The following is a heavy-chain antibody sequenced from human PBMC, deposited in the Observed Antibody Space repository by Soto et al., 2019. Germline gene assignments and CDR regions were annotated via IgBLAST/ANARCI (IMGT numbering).Heavy chain of an antibody. Sequence: GSLRLSCAASGFTFSSYAMSWVRQAPGKGLEWVSAISGSGGSTYYADSVKGRFTISRDNSKNTLYLQMNSLRAEDTAVYYCAKEGCSGGSCYSLGPYFDYWGQGTLVTVSS. CDR1: GFTFSSYA. D-gene: IGHD2-15*01. CDR2: ISGSGGST. J-gene: IGHJ4*02. CDR3: AKEGCSGGSCYSLGPYFDY. V-gene: IGHV3-23*01.